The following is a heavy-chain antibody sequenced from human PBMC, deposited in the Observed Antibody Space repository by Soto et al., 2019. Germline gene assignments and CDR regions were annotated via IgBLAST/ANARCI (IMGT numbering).Heavy chain of an antibody. J-gene: IGHJ4*02. CDR1: GGAFSGYY. D-gene: IGHD2-2*01. V-gene: IGHV4-34*01. CDR2: INHSGST. CDR3: ARGDCSSTSCRGWGDY. Sequence: PSETLSLTCAVYGGAFSGYYWSRIRPPPGKGLEWIGEINHSGSTNYNPSLKSRVTISVDTSKNQFSLKLSSVTAADTAVYYCARGDCSSTSCRGWGDYWGQGTLVTVS.